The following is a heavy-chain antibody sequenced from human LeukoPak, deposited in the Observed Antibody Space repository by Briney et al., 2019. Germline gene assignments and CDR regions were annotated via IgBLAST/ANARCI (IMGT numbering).Heavy chain of an antibody. CDR1: GFTFSSYW. CDR3: ATDYYGSGSYYYYYYYGMDV. D-gene: IGHD3-10*01. CDR2: IKQDGSEK. J-gene: IGHJ6*02. V-gene: IGHV3-7*01. Sequence: GGSLRLSCAASGFTFSSYWMSWVRQAPGKGLEWVANIKQDGSEKYYVDSVKGRFTISRDNAKNSLYLQMNSLRAEDTAVYYCATDYYGSGSYYYYYYYGMDVWGQGTTVTVSS.